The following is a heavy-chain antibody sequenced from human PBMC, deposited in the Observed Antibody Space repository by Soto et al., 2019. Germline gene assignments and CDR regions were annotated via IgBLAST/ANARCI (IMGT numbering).Heavy chain of an antibody. CDR1: GYTFNTYG. D-gene: IGHD3-10*01. J-gene: IGHJ6*03. Sequence: QAQLLQSGGELKKSGASVKVSCKASGYTFNTYGISWVRQAPGQGLEWMAWISIHNGNTNFAQKFQGRVTLTTDTSTSTANMALRSLSSVATDVYYCARVATGDTTHYYMEVSGKGISVIVAS. CDR3: ARVATGDTTHYYMEV. CDR2: ISIHNGNT. V-gene: IGHV1-18*04.